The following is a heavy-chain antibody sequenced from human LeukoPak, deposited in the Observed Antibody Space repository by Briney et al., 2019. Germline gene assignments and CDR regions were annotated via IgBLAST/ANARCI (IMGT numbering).Heavy chain of an antibody. CDR1: GYTFTSYY. CDR2: INPSGGST. J-gene: IGHJ5*02. Sequence: ASVKVSCKASGYTFTSYYMHWVRQAPGQGLEWMGIINPSGGSTSCAQKFQGRVTMTRDTSTSTVYMELSSLRSEDTAVYYCAREVSMVRGVIIVNWFDPWGQGTLVTVSS. CDR3: AREVSMVRGVIIVNWFDP. D-gene: IGHD3-10*01. V-gene: IGHV1-46*03.